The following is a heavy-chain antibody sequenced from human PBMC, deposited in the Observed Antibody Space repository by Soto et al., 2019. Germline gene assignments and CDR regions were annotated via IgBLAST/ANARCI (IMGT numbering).Heavy chain of an antibody. CDR2: INAGNGNT. V-gene: IGHV1-3*01. CDR3: ARDLGGWPDY. Sequence: ASVTVSCKASGYTFTGYYMHWVRQAPGQRLEWMGWINAGNGNTKYSQKFQGRVTITRDTSASTAYMELSSLRSEDTAVYYCARDLGGWPDYWGQGTLVTVSS. CDR1: GYTFTGYY. J-gene: IGHJ4*02. D-gene: IGHD2-15*01.